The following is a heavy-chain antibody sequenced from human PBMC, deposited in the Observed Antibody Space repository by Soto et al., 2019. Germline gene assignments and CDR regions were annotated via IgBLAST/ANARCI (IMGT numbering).Heavy chain of an antibody. D-gene: IGHD1-7*01. J-gene: IGHJ3*02. CDR1: GGSISSYY. Sequence: SETLSLTCTVSGGSISSYYWSWIRQPPGKGLEWIGYIYYSGSTNYNPSLKSRVTISVDTSKNQFSLKLSSVTAADTAVYYCAGTGTTPRAAFDIWGQGTMVTVSS. CDR2: IYYSGST. V-gene: IGHV4-59*08. CDR3: AGTGTTPRAAFDI.